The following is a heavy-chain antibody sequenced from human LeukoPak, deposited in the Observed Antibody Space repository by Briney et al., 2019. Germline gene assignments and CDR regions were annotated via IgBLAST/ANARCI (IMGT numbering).Heavy chain of an antibody. J-gene: IGHJ4*02. CDR2: IYYSGST. Sequence: SETLSLTCTVSGGSISSHYWSWIRQPPGKGLEWIGYIYYSGSTNYNPSLKSRVTISVDTSKNQFSLKLSSVTAADTAVYYCAREKRYDFWSGIFDYWGQGTLVTVSS. V-gene: IGHV4-59*11. D-gene: IGHD3-3*01. CDR3: AREKRYDFWSGIFDY. CDR1: GGSISSHY.